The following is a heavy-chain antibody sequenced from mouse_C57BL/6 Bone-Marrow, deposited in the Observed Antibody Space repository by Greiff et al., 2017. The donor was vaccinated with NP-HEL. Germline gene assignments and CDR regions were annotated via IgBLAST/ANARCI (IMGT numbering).Heavy chain of an antibody. D-gene: IGHD1-1*01. CDR2: IFPGSGST. V-gene: IGHV1-75*01. J-gene: IGHJ4*01. Sequence: VQLQQSGPELVKPGASVKISCKASGYTFTDYYINWVKQRPGQGLEWIGWIFPGSGSTYYNEKFKGKATLTVDKSSSTAYMLLSSLTSEDSAVYFCARDTTVVATRNYAMDYWGQGTSVTVSS. CDR1: GYTFTDYY. CDR3: ARDTTVVATRNYAMDY.